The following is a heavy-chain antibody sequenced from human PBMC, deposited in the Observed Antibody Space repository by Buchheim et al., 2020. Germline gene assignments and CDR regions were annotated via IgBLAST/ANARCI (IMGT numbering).Heavy chain of an antibody. Sequence: QVQLVQSGSELKKPGASVKVSCKASGYTFTSYAMNWVRQAPGQGLEWMGWINTNTGNPTYAQGFTGRFVFSLVTSVSTAYLQISSLKAEDTAVYYCARDLFKMGIVLMDPYYYYYMDVWGKGTT. CDR3: ARDLFKMGIVLMDPYYYYYMDV. J-gene: IGHJ6*03. CDR1: GYTFTSYA. CDR2: INTNTGNP. D-gene: IGHD2-8*01. V-gene: IGHV7-4-1*02.